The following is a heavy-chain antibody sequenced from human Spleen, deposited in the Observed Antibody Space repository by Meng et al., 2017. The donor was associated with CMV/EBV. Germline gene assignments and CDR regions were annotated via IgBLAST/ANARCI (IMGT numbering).Heavy chain of an antibody. CDR3: ARDNTRFLGAFDP. CDR1: GFTFSTYG. D-gene: IGHD1-26*01. Sequence: GGSLRLSCAASGFTFSTYGMHWVRQAPGKGLEWVAVIWYDGSSKYYGDSVKGRFTISRDNSKNTLYLQMNTLRAEDTAVYYCARDNTRFLGAFDPWGQGTLVTVSS. CDR2: IWYDGSSK. V-gene: IGHV3-33*01. J-gene: IGHJ5*02.